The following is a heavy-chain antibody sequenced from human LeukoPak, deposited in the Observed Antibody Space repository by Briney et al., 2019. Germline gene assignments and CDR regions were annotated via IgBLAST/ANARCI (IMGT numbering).Heavy chain of an antibody. Sequence: ASVKVSCTASGYTFTSYGISWVRQAPGQGLEWMGWISAYNGNTNYAQKLQGRVTMTTDTSTSTAYMELRSLRSDDTAVYYCARDGEEKLWELPYFDYWGQGTLVTVSS. J-gene: IGHJ4*02. CDR1: GYTFTSYG. CDR2: ISAYNGNT. D-gene: IGHD1-26*01. CDR3: ARDGEEKLWELPYFDY. V-gene: IGHV1-18*01.